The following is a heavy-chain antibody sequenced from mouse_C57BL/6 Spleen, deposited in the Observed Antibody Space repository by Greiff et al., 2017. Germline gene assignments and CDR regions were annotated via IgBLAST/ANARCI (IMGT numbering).Heavy chain of an antibody. D-gene: IGHD1-1*01. Sequence: VQLQQSGAELVRPGASVTLSCKASGYTFTDYEMHWVKQTPVHGLEWIGAIDPETGGTAYNQKFKGKAILTADKSSSTAYMELRSLTSEDSAVYYCTILFITTVGRYWYFDVWGTGTTVTVSS. CDR1: GYTFTDYE. CDR3: TILFITTVGRYWYFDV. V-gene: IGHV1-15*01. CDR2: IDPETGGT. J-gene: IGHJ1*03.